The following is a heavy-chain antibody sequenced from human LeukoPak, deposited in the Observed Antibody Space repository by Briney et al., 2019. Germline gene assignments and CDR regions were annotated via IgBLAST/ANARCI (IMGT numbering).Heavy chain of an antibody. CDR1: GFTFSSYA. Sequence: GGSLRLSCAASGFTFSSYAMHWVRQAPGKGLEWVAVISYDGSNKYYADSVKGRFTISRDNSKNTLYLQMNSLRAEDTAVYYCARAGAAMVTGYYYYGMYVWGQGTTVTVSS. D-gene: IGHD5-18*01. CDR2: ISYDGSNK. V-gene: IGHV3-30*04. J-gene: IGHJ6*02. CDR3: ARAGAAMVTGYYYYGMYV.